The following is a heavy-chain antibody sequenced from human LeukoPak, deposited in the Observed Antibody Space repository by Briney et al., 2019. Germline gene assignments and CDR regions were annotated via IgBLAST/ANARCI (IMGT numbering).Heavy chain of an antibody. Sequence: ASVKVSCKASGYTFTGYYMHWVRQAPGQGLEWMGWINPNSGGTNYAQKFQGRVTMTRDTSISTAYMELSRLRSDDTAVYYCASSGTIFGVASPRGAFDIWGQGTMVTVSS. CDR3: ASSGTIFGVASPRGAFDI. CDR1: GYTFTGYY. D-gene: IGHD3-3*01. J-gene: IGHJ3*02. V-gene: IGHV1-2*02. CDR2: INPNSGGT.